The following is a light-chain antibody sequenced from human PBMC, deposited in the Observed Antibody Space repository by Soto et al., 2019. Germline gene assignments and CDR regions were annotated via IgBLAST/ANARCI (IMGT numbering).Light chain of an antibody. CDR3: QQYGNSPLT. J-gene: IGKJ4*01. Sequence: DIQITQSPSFVSPSIGDSVTITCRASQDIGVRLAWFQQKPGKAPKXLIQSASSLQSGVPSTFSGSGSGTDLTLTISRLEPEDGALYDCQQYGNSPLTFGGGTKVEIK. V-gene: IGKV1-12*01. CDR1: QDIGVR. CDR2: SAS.